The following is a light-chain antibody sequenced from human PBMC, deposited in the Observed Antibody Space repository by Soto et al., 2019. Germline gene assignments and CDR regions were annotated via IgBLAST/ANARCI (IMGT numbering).Light chain of an antibody. CDR1: QSVSNNY. CDR2: GAS. J-gene: IGKJ4*01. CDR3: QQRSDWSSVT. V-gene: IGKV3D-20*02. Sequence: IVLTQSQSTLSLSPGERATLSCRASQSVSNNYLAWYQQRPGQAPRLLIYGASNRATGIPARFSGSGSGTDFTLTISSLEPEDFAVYYCQQRSDWSSVTFGGGTKVDIK.